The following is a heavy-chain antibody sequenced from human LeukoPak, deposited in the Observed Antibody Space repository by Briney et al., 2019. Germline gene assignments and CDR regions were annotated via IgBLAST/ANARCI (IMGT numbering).Heavy chain of an antibody. D-gene: IGHD5-18*01. Sequence: SVKVSCKASGGTFSSSAISWVRQAPGQGLEWMGGMIPIFGTANYAQKFQGRVTITTDESTSTAYMELSSLRSEDTAECSCANSRGIQLWLPDYWGKGTLVTVSS. CDR1: GGTFSSSA. V-gene: IGHV1-69*05. J-gene: IGHJ4*02. CDR3: ANSRGIQLWLPDY. CDR2: MIPIFGTA.